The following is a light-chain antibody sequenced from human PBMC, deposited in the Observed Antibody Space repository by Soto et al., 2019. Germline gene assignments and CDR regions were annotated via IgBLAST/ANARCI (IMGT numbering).Light chain of an antibody. Sequence: EIVLTQSPATLSLSPGERATLSCRASQSVGSYLAWYQQKPGQAPRLLIYDASNRVPGIPARFSGSGSGTDFILTISSLEPEDFALYYCQQRSTWPRTFGQGTRVEVK. CDR2: DAS. CDR1: QSVGSY. CDR3: QQRSTWPRT. J-gene: IGKJ1*01. V-gene: IGKV3-11*01.